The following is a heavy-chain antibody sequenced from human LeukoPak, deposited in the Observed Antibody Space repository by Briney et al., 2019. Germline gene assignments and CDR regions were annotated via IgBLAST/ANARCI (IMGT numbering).Heavy chain of an antibody. D-gene: IGHD3-10*01. CDR3: ARQRPYYSGAGSYRAFDI. CDR2: IYPGDSDT. J-gene: IGHJ3*02. V-gene: IGHV5-51*01. Sequence: GESLKISCKGSGYSFTSYWIGWVRQMPGKGLEWMGIIYPGDSDTRYSPSFQGQVTISTDKSISTAYLQWSSLKASDTAMYYCARQRPYYSGAGSYRAFDIWGQGTMVIVSS. CDR1: GYSFTSYW.